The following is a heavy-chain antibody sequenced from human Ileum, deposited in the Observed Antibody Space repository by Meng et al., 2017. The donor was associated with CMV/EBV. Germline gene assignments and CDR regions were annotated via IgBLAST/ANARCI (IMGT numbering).Heavy chain of an antibody. CDR1: GFTFSRTW. D-gene: IGHD1-14*01. CDR3: ITDVQPGGAAI. J-gene: IGHJ6*02. V-gene: IGHV3-7*03. Sequence: GESLKISCAASGFTFSRTWMSWVRQPPGKGLEWVANINQDGSGKYHVDSVKGRFTISGDKGKNSLFLEMNSLRVEDTALYYCITDVQPGGAAIWGQGTTVTVSS. CDR2: INQDGSGK.